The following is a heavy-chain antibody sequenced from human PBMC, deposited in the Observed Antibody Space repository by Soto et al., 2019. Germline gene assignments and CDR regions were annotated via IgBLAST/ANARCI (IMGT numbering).Heavy chain of an antibody. CDR3: ARENWDYDMDV. J-gene: IGHJ6*02. V-gene: IGHV1-18*04. CDR2: ISAYSANT. CDR1: GYTFTSYG. Sequence: ASVKVSCKASGYTFTSYGISWVRQAPGQGLEWMGWISAYSANTNFAQKLQDRVTMTTDTSTSTAYMELRSLRSDDTAVYYCARENWDYDMDVWGQGTMVTVSS. D-gene: IGHD7-27*01.